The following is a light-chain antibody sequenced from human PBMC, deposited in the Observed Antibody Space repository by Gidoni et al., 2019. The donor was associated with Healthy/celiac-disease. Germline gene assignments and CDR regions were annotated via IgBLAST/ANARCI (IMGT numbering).Light chain of an antibody. CDR1: QGISSY. CDR2: AAS. CDR3: QQSYSTPPGLT. J-gene: IGKJ4*01. V-gene: IGKV1-39*01. Sequence: DIQMTHSPSSLSASVGDRVTITCRASQGISSYLNWYQQKPGKAPKLLIYAASSLQSGVPSRFSGSGSGTDFTLTISSLQPEDFATYYCQQSYSTPPGLTFGGGTKVEIK.